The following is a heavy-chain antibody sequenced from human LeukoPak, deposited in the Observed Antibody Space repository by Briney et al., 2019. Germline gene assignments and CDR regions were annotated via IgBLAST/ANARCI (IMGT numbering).Heavy chain of an antibody. Sequence: SETLSLTCTVSGGSMSSYYWSWIRQSPGKGLEWIGYIYYSGSTNYNPSLKSRVTISVDTSQNQFSLKLSSVTAVDTAVYYCARGPVGGATYYDGDAFDIWGQGTMVTVSS. V-gene: IGHV4-59*01. J-gene: IGHJ3*02. CDR2: IYYSGST. CDR1: GGSMSSYY. CDR3: ARGPVGGATYYDGDAFDI. D-gene: IGHD1-26*01.